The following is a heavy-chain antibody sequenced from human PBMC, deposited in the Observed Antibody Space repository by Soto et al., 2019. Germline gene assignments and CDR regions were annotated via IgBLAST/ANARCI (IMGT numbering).Heavy chain of an antibody. V-gene: IGHV1-8*01. CDR3: ATSTISYFSAFDI. CDR1: GYTFTRHD. CDR2: MNPNSGNT. J-gene: IGHJ3*02. Sequence: QVQLVQSGAEVKKPGASVKVSCKASGYTFTRHDIHWVRQATGQGPEWMGWMNPNSGNTGYAQKFQGRVTMTRNTFISTAYMELSSLRSEDTAVYYCATSTISYFSAFDIWGQGTMVIVSS. D-gene: IGHD3-10*01.